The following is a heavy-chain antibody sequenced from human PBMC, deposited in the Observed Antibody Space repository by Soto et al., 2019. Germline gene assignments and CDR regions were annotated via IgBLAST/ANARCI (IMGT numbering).Heavy chain of an antibody. D-gene: IGHD1-1*01. J-gene: IGHJ3*02. CDR3: ARVERGTATTVVDAFDI. CDR1: GGSVNSGNYY. Sequence: QVQLQQGGAGLLKPSETLSLTCAVFGGSVNSGNYYWSWIRQPPGKGLEWIGEMSHSGGTHFNPSLKRRVTISVDTSKNQFSLKMSSVTAADTALYYCARVERGTATTVVDAFDIWGPGTMVTVSS. V-gene: IGHV4-34*01. CDR2: MSHSGGT.